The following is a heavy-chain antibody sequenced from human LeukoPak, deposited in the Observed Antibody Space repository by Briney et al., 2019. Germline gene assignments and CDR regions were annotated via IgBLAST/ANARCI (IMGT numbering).Heavy chain of an antibody. V-gene: IGHV3-30*02. CDR2: IRYDGSNK. CDR3: AKDRGGNWNLNIYFDY. Sequence: GSLRLSCAASGFTFSSYDMHWVRQAPGKGLEWVAFIRYDGSNKYYADSVKGRFTISRDNSKNTLYLQMNSLRAEDTAVYYCAKDRGGNWNLNIYFDYWGQGTLVTVSS. D-gene: IGHD1-1*01. J-gene: IGHJ4*02. CDR1: GFTFSSYD.